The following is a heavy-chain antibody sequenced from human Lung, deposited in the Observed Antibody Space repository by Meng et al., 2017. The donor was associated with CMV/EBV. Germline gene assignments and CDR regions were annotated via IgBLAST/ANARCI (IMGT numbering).Heavy chain of an antibody. D-gene: IGHD2-2*01. V-gene: IGHV1-69*05. CDR3: ARMDCSSTSCLRDYYYYGMDV. Sequence: SVKVSXKASGGTFSSYAISWVRQAPGQGLEWMGGIIPIFGTANYAQKFQGRVTITTDESTSTAYMELSSLRSEDTAVYYCARMDCSSTSCLRDYYYYGMDVWGQGTTVTVSS. CDR2: IIPIFGTA. J-gene: IGHJ6*02. CDR1: GGTFSSYA.